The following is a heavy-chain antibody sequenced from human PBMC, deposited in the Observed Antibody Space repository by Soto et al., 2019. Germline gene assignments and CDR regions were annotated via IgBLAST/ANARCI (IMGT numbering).Heavy chain of an antibody. CDR3: ARGPSVVVIDY. V-gene: IGHV3-30-3*01. CDR1: GFTFSSYA. J-gene: IGHJ4*02. CDR2: ISYDVSNK. D-gene: IGHD3-22*01. Sequence: GGSLRLSCAASGFTFSSYAMHWVRQAPGKGLEWVAVISYDVSNKYYADSVKGRFTISRDNSKNTLYLQMNSLRAEDTAVYYCARGPSVVVIDYWGQGTPVTLXS.